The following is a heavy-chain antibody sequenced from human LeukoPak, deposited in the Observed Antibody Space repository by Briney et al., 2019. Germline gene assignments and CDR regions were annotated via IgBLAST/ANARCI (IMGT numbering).Heavy chain of an antibody. CDR3: ARGSYFYGSGSFVGSDY. D-gene: IGHD3-10*01. Sequence: GASVKVSCKASGYTFTNYAIHWVRQAPGQRLEWMGWINAGNGNTEYSQNLQDRVTITRDTSATTAYMELSSLRSEDTAVYYCARGSYFYGSGSFVGSDYWGQGTLVTVSS. J-gene: IGHJ4*02. V-gene: IGHV1-3*01. CDR1: GYTFTNYA. CDR2: INAGNGNT.